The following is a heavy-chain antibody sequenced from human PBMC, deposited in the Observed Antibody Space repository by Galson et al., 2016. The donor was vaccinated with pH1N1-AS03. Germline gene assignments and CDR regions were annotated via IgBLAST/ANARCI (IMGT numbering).Heavy chain of an antibody. J-gene: IGHJ4*02. CDR1: GFTFSRFW. CDR3: VRQGEEY. Sequence: SLRLSCAASGFTFSRFWMSWVRQAPGKGLEWVANIKQDGSEKYYLDSVRGRLTISRDNAKNSLYLQMNSLRAEDTAVYYCVRQGEEYWGQGTLVTVSS. CDR2: IKQDGSEK. V-gene: IGHV3-7*01. D-gene: IGHD3-10*01.